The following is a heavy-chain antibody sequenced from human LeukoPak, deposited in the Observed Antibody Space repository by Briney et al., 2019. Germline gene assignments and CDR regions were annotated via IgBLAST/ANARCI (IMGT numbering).Heavy chain of an antibody. Sequence: GGSLRLSCAASGFTFSTYAMSWVRQAPGKGLEWVSVISGSGGSTYYADSVKGRFTISRDNSKNTLYLQMNSLRAEDTAVYYCAKAAQPGGRRGVVAARAGILHSYFDYWGQGTLVTVSS. CDR3: AKAAQPGGRRGVVAARAGILHSYFDY. D-gene: IGHD6-6*01. CDR2: ISGSGGST. CDR1: GFTFSTYA. J-gene: IGHJ4*02. V-gene: IGHV3-23*01.